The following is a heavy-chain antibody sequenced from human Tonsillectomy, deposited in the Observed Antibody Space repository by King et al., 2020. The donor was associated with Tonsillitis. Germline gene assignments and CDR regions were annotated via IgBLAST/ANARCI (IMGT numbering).Heavy chain of an antibody. D-gene: IGHD3-16*02. V-gene: IGHV3-23*04. Sequence: VQLVESGGGLVQPGGSLRLSCAASGFTFSSYAMSWVRQAPGKGLEWVSVISGSGGSTYYADSVKGRFTISRDNSKNTLYLQMNSLRAEDTAVYYCATPPGGVTFGGVIAHLWDWGQGTLVTVSS. CDR1: GFTFSSYA. CDR3: ATPPGGVTFGGVIAHLWD. CDR2: ISGSGGST. J-gene: IGHJ4*02.